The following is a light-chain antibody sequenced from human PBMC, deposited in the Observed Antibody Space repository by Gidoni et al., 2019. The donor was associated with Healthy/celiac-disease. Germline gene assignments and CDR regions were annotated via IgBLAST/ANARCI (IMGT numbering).Light chain of an antibody. CDR2: DNN. V-gene: IGLV1-51*01. CDR3: GTWDSSLSVWV. J-gene: IGLJ3*02. Sequence: QSVFTQSPSVSAAPGQKVTTSCSGSSSNIGNNYVSWYQQLPGTAPKLLIYDNNKRPSGIPDRFSGSKSGTSATLGITGLQTGDEADYYCGTWDSSLSVWVFGGGTKLTVL. CDR1: SSNIGNNY.